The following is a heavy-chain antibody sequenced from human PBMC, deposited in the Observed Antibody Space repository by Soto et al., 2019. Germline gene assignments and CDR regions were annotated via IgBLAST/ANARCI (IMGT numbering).Heavy chain of an antibody. CDR1: GFTLSMSA. CDR2: ISDSGDRT. CDR3: AKDRGIIVKAGDAFDV. Sequence: GGSLRLSCASSGFTLSMSAVNWVRQAPGKGLEWVSYISDSGDRTYYADSVKGRFTISRDRSKNTVSLQMDSLRAEDTTVYYCAKDRGIIVKAGDAFDVWGQGTKVTVS. J-gene: IGHJ3*01. D-gene: IGHD3-16*02. V-gene: IGHV3-23*01.